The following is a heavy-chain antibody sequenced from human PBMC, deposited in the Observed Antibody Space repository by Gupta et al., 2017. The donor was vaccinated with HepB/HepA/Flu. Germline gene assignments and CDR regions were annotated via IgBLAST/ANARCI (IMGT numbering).Heavy chain of an antibody. V-gene: IGHV3-30*18. J-gene: IGHJ6*02. Sequence: QVQLVESGGGVVQPGRSLRLSCAASGFTFSRYGMHWVRQAPGKGLEWVAVISFDGSNKYYGDSVKGRFTISRDNSKNTLYVQMNSLRGEDTAVYYCAKDYEVATTRYGMDVWGQGTAVTVSS. CDR3: AKDYEVATTRYGMDV. D-gene: IGHD5-12*01. CDR2: ISFDGSNK. CDR1: GFTFSRYG.